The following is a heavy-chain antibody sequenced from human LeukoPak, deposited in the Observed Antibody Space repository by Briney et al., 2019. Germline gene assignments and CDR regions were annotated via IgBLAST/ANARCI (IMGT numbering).Heavy chain of an antibody. CDR2: IYYSGST. V-gene: IGHV4-59*01. D-gene: IGHD1-26*01. J-gene: IGHJ3*02. CDR1: GGSISSYC. Sequence: SETLSLTCTVSGGSISSYCWSWIRQPPGKGLEWIGYIYYSGSTNYNPSLKSRVTISVDTSKNQFSLKLSSVTAADTAVYYCARAISGSYSRAFDIWGQGTMVTVSS. CDR3: ARAISGSYSRAFDI.